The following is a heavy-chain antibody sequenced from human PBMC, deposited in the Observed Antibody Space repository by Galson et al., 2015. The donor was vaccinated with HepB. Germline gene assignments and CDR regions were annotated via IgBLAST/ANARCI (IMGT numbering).Heavy chain of an antibody. CDR3: AKGHYYDSSGHTFDY. V-gene: IGHV3-9*01. D-gene: IGHD3-22*01. Sequence: SLRLSCAASGFTFDDYAMHWVRQAPGKGLEWVSGISWHSGSIGYADSVKGRFTISRDNAKNSLYLQMNSLRAEDTALYYCAKGHYYDSSGHTFDYRGQGTLVTVSS. CDR1: GFTFDDYA. J-gene: IGHJ4*02. CDR2: ISWHSGSI.